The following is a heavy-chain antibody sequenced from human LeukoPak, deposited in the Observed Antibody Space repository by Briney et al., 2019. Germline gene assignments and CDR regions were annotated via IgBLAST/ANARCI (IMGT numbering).Heavy chain of an antibody. CDR2: ITGGGHST. Sequence: GGSLRLSCAASGFTFSSYAMSWVRQAPGKGLEWGSAITGGGHSTYYADSVKGRFTISRDNSKNTLYLQLNSLTAEDTAIYYCTTYTVTPRHFDYWGQRSLVTVSS. CDR3: TTYTVTPRHFDY. J-gene: IGHJ4*02. CDR1: GFTFSSYA. V-gene: IGHV3-23*01. D-gene: IGHD4-17*01.